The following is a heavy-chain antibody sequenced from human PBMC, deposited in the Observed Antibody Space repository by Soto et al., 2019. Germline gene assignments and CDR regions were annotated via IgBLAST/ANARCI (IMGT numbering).Heavy chain of an antibody. J-gene: IGHJ6*03. Sequence: SETLSLTCTLSGGSISSSSYYLGWIPQPPGKGLEWIGSIYYSGSTYYNPSLKSRVTISVDTSKNQFSLKLSSVTAADTAVYYCARLRSSSSSKSYYYYMDVWGKGTTVTVSS. CDR1: GGSISSSSYY. D-gene: IGHD6-6*01. CDR3: ARLRSSSSSKSYYYYMDV. V-gene: IGHV4-39*01. CDR2: IYYSGST.